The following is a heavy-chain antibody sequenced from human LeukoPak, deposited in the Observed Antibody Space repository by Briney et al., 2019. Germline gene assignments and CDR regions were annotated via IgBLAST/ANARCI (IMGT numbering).Heavy chain of an antibody. V-gene: IGHV4-31*11. CDR1: GGSFSGYY. CDR3: AAEGIAAAGFDY. D-gene: IGHD6-13*01. CDR2: IYYSGST. Sequence: SETLSLTCAVYGGSFSGYYWSWIRQHPGKGLEWIGYIYYSGSTYYNPSLKSRVTISVDTSKNQFSLKLSSVTAADTAVYYCAAEGIAAAGFDYWGQGTLVTVSS. J-gene: IGHJ4*02.